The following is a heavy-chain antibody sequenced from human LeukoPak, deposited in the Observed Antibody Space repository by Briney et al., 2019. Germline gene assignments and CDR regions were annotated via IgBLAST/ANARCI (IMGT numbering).Heavy chain of an antibody. Sequence: GGSLRLSCAASGFTFSSYAMHWVRQAPGKGLEYVSAISSNGGSTYYANSVKGRFTISRGNSKNTLYLQMGSLRAEDMAVYYCARDGIASEYGGYDYFDYWGQGTLVTVSS. CDR1: GFTFSSYA. J-gene: IGHJ4*02. CDR2: ISSNGGST. CDR3: ARDGIASEYGGYDYFDY. V-gene: IGHV3-64*01. D-gene: IGHD5-12*01.